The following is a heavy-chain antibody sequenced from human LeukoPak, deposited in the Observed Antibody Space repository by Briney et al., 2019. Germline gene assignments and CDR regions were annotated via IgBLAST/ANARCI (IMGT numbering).Heavy chain of an antibody. CDR1: GFTFNSYS. CDR2: ISSTSSYI. CDR3: ARDFRGVAVAPSVDC. J-gene: IGHJ4*02. V-gene: IGHV3-21*01. D-gene: IGHD6-19*01. Sequence: AGGSLRLSCAASGFTFNSYSMNSVRQAPGKGLEWVSSISSTSSYIYYADSVKGRFTTSRDNAKNSLYLQMNSLRAEDTAVYYCARDFRGVAVAPSVDCWGQGTLVTVSS.